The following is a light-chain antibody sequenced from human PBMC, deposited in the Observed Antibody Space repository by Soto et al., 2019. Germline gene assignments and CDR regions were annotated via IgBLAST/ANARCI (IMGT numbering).Light chain of an antibody. V-gene: IGLV1-44*01. J-gene: IGLJ2*01. CDR2: SNN. Sequence: QSVLTQPPSASGTPGQRVTISCSGSSSNIGSNTVNWYQELPGTAPKLLIYSNNQRPSGVPDRFSGSKSGTSASLAISGLQSEDEADYYCAAWDDSVIGSRVVFGGGSKLTVL. CDR1: SSNIGSNT. CDR3: AAWDDSVIGSRVV.